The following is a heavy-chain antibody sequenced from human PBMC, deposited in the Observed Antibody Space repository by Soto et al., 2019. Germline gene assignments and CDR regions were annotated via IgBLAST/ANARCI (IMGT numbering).Heavy chain of an antibody. V-gene: IGHV4-31*03. CDR1: GGSISSGGYY. Sequence: QVQLQESGPGLVKPSQTLSLTCTVSGGSISSGGYYWSWIRQHPGKGLEWIGYIYYSGSTYYNPSFKSRVTISVDTSKNQFSLKLSSVTAAATAVYYCATLTMVRGALWYYYGMDVWGQGTTVTVSS. CDR3: ATLTMVRGALWYYYGMDV. CDR2: IYYSGST. J-gene: IGHJ6*02. D-gene: IGHD3-10*01.